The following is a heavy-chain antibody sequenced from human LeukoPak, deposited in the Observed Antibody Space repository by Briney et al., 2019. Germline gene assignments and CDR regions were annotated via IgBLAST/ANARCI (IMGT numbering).Heavy chain of an antibody. D-gene: IGHD3-16*01. J-gene: IGHJ4*02. CDR3: ARGIGYLRELAFDY. CDR1: GFAFRSYS. Sequence: GGSLRLSCAASGFAFRSYSMNWVRQAPGKGLEWVSVIYSGGSTYYADSVKGRFTISRDNSKNTLYLQMNSLRAEDTAVYYCARGIGYLRELAFDYWGQGTLVTVSS. CDR2: IYSGGST. V-gene: IGHV3-53*01.